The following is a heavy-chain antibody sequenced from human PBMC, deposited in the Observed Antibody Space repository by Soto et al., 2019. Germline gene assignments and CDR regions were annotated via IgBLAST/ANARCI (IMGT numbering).Heavy chain of an antibody. D-gene: IGHD4-17*01. Sequence: AXVSLRLACAASGFIFSTYGMSWVRQAPGKGLEWVSSITSAGSTYYAHSVKGRFTISKDNSKSTLYLEMNSLRAEDTAVYYCAKDAVYGDGLSLPESWGQGTMVTVSS. CDR3: AKDAVYGDGLSLPES. J-gene: IGHJ4*02. CDR1: GFIFSTYG. V-gene: IGHV3-23*01. CDR2: ITSAGST.